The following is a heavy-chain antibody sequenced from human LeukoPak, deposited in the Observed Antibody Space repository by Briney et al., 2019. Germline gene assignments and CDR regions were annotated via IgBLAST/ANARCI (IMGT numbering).Heavy chain of an antibody. CDR3: ARDVSHGEQLDPFDY. CDR1: GGTFSSYA. J-gene: IGHJ4*02. Sequence: SVKVSCKASGGTFSSYAISWVRQAPGQGLEWMGGIIPIFGTANYAQKFQGRVTITADESTSTAYMELSSLRSEDTAVYYCARDVSHGEQLDPFDYWGQGTLVTVSS. D-gene: IGHD6-13*01. CDR2: IIPIFGTA. V-gene: IGHV1-69*13.